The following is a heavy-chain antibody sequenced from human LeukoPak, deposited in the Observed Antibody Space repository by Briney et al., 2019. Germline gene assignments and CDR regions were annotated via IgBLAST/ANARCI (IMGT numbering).Heavy chain of an antibody. J-gene: IGHJ3*02. CDR2: IYTSGST. Sequence: PSETLSLTCTVSGGSISSYYWSWIRQPAGKGLEWIGRIYTSGSTNYNPSLKSRVTMSVDTSKNQFSLKLSSVPAEDTAVYYCARADYDILTGYGAFDIWGQGTMVTVSS. D-gene: IGHD3-9*01. V-gene: IGHV4-4*07. CDR3: ARADYDILTGYGAFDI. CDR1: GGSISSYY.